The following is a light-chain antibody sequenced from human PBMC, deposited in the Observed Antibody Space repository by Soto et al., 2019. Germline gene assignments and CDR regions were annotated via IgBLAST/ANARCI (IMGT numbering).Light chain of an antibody. CDR3: QGWDSSSDNHVV. Sequence: SYELTQPPSVSVAPGKTARITCGGNNIGRKSEHWYQQKPGQAPVLVIYYDSDRPSGIPERFPGSNSGNTATRTISRVEAGDEADYYCQGWDSSSDNHVVFGGGTKLTVL. V-gene: IGLV3-21*04. CDR2: YDS. CDR1: NIGRKS. J-gene: IGLJ2*01.